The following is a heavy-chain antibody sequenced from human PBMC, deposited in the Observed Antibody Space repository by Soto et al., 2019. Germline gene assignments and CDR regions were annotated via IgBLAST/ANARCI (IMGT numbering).Heavy chain of an antibody. CDR3: ATGYCWGSLY. D-gene: IGHD3-16*01. Sequence: QITLKESGPTLVKPTQTLTLTCTFSGFSLTTDRVGVGWIRQPPGEALEWLAVIYWDDSKTYRPSLESRLTITKDTLKNPVALKKTNMGSLGPAKYLRATGYCWGSLYWGQGTLVTVSS. CDR2: IYWDDSK. CDR1: GFSLTTDRVG. J-gene: IGHJ4*02. V-gene: IGHV2-5*02.